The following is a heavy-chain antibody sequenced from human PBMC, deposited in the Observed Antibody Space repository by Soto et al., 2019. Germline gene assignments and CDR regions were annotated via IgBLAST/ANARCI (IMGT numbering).Heavy chain of an antibody. J-gene: IGHJ4*02. Sequence: QVQLVQSGAEVKKPESSVKVSCKAPVGTFSTYAISWVRQAPGQGLEWMGGIIPMFVTSNYAQRFQDRVTLTAYESTNTVSMELSSLRSEAPAVYLCASVILLWLRRINNGYSGWGQGTLVTVSS. CDR1: VGTFSTYA. CDR3: ASVILLWLRRINNGYSG. CDR2: IIPMFVTS. V-gene: IGHV1-69*12. D-gene: IGHD5-12*01.